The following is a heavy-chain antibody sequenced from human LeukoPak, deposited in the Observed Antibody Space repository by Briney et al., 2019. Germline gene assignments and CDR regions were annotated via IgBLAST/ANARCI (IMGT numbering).Heavy chain of an antibody. J-gene: IGHJ4*02. CDR2: ISSGGTTT. Sequence: PGGSLRLSCTASGFTFRDLYMDWIRLAPGKGLQWVSPISSGGTTTYYADSVKGRFTISRDNAKNSLYLQMNTLRAEDTAVYYCARRRAGYYVDYWGQGTLVTVSS. D-gene: IGHD3-9*01. CDR1: GFTFRDLY. CDR3: ARRRAGYYVDY. V-gene: IGHV3-11*01.